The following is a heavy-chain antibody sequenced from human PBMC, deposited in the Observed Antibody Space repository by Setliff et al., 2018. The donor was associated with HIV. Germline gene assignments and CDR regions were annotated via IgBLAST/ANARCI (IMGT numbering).Heavy chain of an antibody. CDR1: GFPFSTYA. CDR2: ISYDGSNK. V-gene: IGHV3-30*04. D-gene: IGHD2-15*01. Sequence: PGGSLRLSCAASGFPFSTYAMHWVRQAPGKGLEWVAVISYDGSNKFYADSVKGRFTISRDNSKNTLYLLMNSLRPEDTAVYYCAADRIVLGDYWGQGTLVTVSS. J-gene: IGHJ4*02. CDR3: AADRIVLGDY.